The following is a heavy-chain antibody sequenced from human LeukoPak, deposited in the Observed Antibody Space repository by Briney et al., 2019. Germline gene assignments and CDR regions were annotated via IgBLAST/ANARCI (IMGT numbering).Heavy chain of an antibody. Sequence: SETLSLTCTVSGGSISSYYWSWIRQPPGKGLEWIGYIYYSGSTNYNPSLKSRVTISVDTSKNQFSLKLSSVTAADTAVYYCARDSPYSGSAGGFDYWGQGTLVTVSS. D-gene: IGHD3-10*01. J-gene: IGHJ4*02. CDR2: IYYSGST. CDR1: GGSISSYY. CDR3: ARDSPYSGSAGGFDY. V-gene: IGHV4-59*01.